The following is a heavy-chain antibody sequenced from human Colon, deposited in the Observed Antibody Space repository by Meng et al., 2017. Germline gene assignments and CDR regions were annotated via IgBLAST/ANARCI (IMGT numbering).Heavy chain of an antibody. Sequence: GESLKISCVASGFTLSNYWMTWVRQTPGKGQEWLANINQEGSEKNYVDSVRGRFTISRDNAKNSLYLQVDSLRADDTGVYYFTRGGSINSRYLEDWGQGTLVTVSS. J-gene: IGHJ4*02. D-gene: IGHD2-21*01. CDR3: TRGGSINSRYLED. V-gene: IGHV3-7*01. CDR2: INQEGSEK. CDR1: GFTLSNYW.